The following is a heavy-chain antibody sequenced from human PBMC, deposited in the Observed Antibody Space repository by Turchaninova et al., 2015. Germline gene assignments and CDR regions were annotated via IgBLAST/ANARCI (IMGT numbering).Heavy chain of an antibody. Sequence: QVQLQESGPGLVKPSDTLSLTCPVSGFPISSRNWGGWIRQPPGKGLEWIGYIYYSGSTYYNPSLKSRVTMSVDTSKNQFSLKLSSVTAVDTAVYYCARRTVTEYYIDYWGQGTLVTVSS. V-gene: IGHV4-28*01. CDR1: GFPISSRNW. J-gene: IGHJ4*02. CDR2: IYYSGST. CDR3: ARRTVTEYYIDY. D-gene: IGHD4-17*01.